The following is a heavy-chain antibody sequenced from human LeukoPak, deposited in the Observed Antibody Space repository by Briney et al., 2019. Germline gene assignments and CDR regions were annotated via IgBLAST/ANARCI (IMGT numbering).Heavy chain of an antibody. CDR2: ISSSGSTI. CDR1: GFTFSSYE. CDR3: ARAPSEYSSSWYGY. J-gene: IGHJ4*02. Sequence: GGSLRLSCAASGFTFSSYEMNWVRQAPGKGLEWVSYISSSGSTIYYADSVKGRFTISRDNAKNSLYLQMNSLRAEDMAVYYCARAPSEYSSSWYGYWGQGTLVTVSS. V-gene: IGHV3-48*03. D-gene: IGHD6-13*01.